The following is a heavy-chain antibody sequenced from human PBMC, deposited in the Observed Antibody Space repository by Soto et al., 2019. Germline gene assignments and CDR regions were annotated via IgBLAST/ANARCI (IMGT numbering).Heavy chain of an antibody. CDR2: ISGSGGST. J-gene: IGHJ4*02. CDR1: GFTFSTYA. Sequence: EVQLLESGGGLVQPGGSLRLSCAASGFTFSTYAMSWVRQAPGKGLEWVSAISGSGGSTYYADSVKGRFTISRDNSKNTLYLQMNSLRAEDTAVYYCAKDTGLRFLEWLFNYWGQGTLVTVSS. CDR3: AKDTGLRFLEWLFNY. V-gene: IGHV3-23*01. D-gene: IGHD3-3*01.